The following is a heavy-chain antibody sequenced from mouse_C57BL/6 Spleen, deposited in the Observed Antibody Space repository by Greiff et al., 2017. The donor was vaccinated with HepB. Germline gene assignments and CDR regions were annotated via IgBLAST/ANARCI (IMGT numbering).Heavy chain of an antibody. CDR2: IHPNSGST. V-gene: IGHV1-64*01. CDR3: ARTGGWLSDY. CDR1: GYTFTSYW. Sequence: QVQLQQPGAELVKPGASVKLSCKASGYTFTSYWMHWVKQRPGQGLEWIGMIHPNSGSTNYNEKFKSKATLTVDKSSSTAYMQLSSLTSEDAAVYYCARTGGWLSDYWGQGTTLTVSS. D-gene: IGHD2-3*01. J-gene: IGHJ2*01.